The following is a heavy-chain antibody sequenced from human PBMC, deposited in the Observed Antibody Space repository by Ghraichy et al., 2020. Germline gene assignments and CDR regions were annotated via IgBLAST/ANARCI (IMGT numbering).Heavy chain of an antibody. CDR2: TSYDGSNK. J-gene: IGHJ6*02. CDR1: GFTFSRYG. Sequence: GGSLRLSCAASGFTFSRYGMHWVRQAPGEGLEWVAVTSYDGSNKNYADSVKGRFTISRDNSKNTLYLQINSLRAEDTAVYYCAKGRDTSGYYSFRGDYCGMDVWGQGTTGTVSS. V-gene: IGHV3-30*18. CDR3: AKGRDTSGYYSFRGDYCGMDV. D-gene: IGHD3-3*01.